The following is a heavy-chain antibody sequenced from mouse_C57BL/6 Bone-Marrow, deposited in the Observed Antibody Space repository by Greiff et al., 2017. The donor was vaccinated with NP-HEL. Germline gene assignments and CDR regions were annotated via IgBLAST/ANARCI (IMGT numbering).Heavy chain of an antibody. CDR3: ARGYYGSSYY. J-gene: IGHJ2*01. Sequence: VKLMESGAELVKPGASVKISCKASGYAFSSYWMNWVKQRPGKGLEWIGQIYPGDGDTNYNGKFKGKATLTADKSSSTAYMQLSSLTSKDSAVYFCARGYYGSSYYWGQGTTLTVSS. D-gene: IGHD1-1*01. V-gene: IGHV1-80*01. CDR2: IYPGDGDT. CDR1: GYAFSSYW.